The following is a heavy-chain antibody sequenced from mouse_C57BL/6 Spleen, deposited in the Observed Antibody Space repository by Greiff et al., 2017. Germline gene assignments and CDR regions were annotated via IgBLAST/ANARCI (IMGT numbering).Heavy chain of an antibody. CDR3: AREGVDYYDD. CDR1: GFTFSDYG. D-gene: IGHD1-1*01. CDR2: ISSGSSTI. J-gene: IGHJ2*01. Sequence: EVHLVESGGGLVKPGGSLKLSCAASGFTFSDYGMHWVRQAPEKGLEWVANISSGSSTIYYADTVKGRFTISRDNAKNTRCLQLTSLRSEYTAMYYCAREGVDYYDDWGQGTTLTVSS. V-gene: IGHV5-17*01.